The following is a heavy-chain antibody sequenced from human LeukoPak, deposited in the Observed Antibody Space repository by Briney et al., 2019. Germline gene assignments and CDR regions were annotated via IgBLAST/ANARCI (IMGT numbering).Heavy chain of an antibody. J-gene: IGHJ4*02. CDR1: GFTFTSYV. CDR3: AKAYSSGWTYFDY. Sequence: GGSLRLSCAASGFTFTSYVMSWVRQAPGKGLDWVSSISGSGGSTYYADSVKVRFTISRDNSKDTLYLKMNTLTADDTAMYYCAKAYSSGWTYFDYWGQGALVTVSS. V-gene: IGHV3-23*01. D-gene: IGHD6-25*01. CDR2: ISGSGGST.